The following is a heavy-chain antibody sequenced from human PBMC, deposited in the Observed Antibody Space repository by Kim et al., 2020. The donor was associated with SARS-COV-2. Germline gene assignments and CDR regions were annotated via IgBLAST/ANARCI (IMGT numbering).Heavy chain of an antibody. CDR3: ARGAHRDY. CDR1: GYTFTDYG. CDR2: ISAYNGNT. Sequence: ASVKVSCKASGYTFTDYGINWVRQAPGQGLECMGWISAYNGNTNYAENLQGRVTMTTDTSTSTAYLELRSLRSDDTAVYYCARGAHRDYWGQGTLVTVSS. V-gene: IGHV1-18*01. J-gene: IGHJ4*02.